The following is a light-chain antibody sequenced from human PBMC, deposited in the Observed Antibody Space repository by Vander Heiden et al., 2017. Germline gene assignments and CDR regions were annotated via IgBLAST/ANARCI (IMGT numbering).Light chain of an antibody. V-gene: IGKV1-33*01. Sequence: DIQMTQSPSSLSASVGDRVTITCQASQDIDNYLNWYQQKLGKAPKLLIYDASNLETGVPSRFSGSGSGTDFTFTISSLQPEDIATYYCQQYDNFPPTFGHGTKVDIE. CDR2: DAS. CDR3: QQYDNFPPT. CDR1: QDIDNY. J-gene: IGKJ3*01.